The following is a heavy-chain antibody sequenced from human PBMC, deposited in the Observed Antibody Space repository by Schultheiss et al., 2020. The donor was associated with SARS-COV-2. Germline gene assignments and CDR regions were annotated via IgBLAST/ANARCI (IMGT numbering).Heavy chain of an antibody. CDR3: ARDNLPYYYDSSGYWDY. CDR1: GYTFTGYY. CDR2: IIPIFGTA. Sequence: VKVSCKASGYTFTGYYMHWVRQAPGQGLEWMGGIIPIFGTANYAQKFQGRVTITRDTSASTAYMELSRLRSDDTAVYYCARDNLPYYYDSSGYWDYWGQGTLVTVSS. V-gene: IGHV1-69*05. J-gene: IGHJ4*02. D-gene: IGHD3-22*01.